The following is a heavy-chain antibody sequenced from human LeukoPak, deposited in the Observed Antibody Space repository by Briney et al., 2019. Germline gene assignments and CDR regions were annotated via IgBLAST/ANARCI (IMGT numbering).Heavy chain of an antibody. J-gene: IGHJ2*01. CDR1: GFTFSSYS. D-gene: IGHD3-22*01. CDR3: ARGYNGGYFRGGTWYFDL. Sequence: GGSLRLSCAASGFTFSSYSMTWVRQAPGKGLEWVSYISSSGGTIYYADSLKGRFTISRDNAKNSLYLQMNSLRAEDTAVYYCARGYNGGYFRGGTWYFDLWGRGTLVTVSS. V-gene: IGHV3-48*01. CDR2: ISSSGGTI.